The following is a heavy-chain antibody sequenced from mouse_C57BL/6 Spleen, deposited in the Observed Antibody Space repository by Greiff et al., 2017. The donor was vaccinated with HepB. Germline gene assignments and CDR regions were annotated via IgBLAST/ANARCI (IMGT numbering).Heavy chain of an antibody. D-gene: IGHD3-3*01. Sequence: EVMLVESGGGLVQPGGSPKLSCAASGFTFSDYYMYWVRQTPEKRLEWVAYISNGGGSTYYPDTVKGRFTISRDNAKNTLYLQMSRLKSEDTAMYYCATGRDEGYFDYWGQGTTLTVSS. CDR1: GFTFSDYY. CDR2: ISNGGGST. CDR3: ATGRDEGYFDY. J-gene: IGHJ2*01. V-gene: IGHV5-12*01.